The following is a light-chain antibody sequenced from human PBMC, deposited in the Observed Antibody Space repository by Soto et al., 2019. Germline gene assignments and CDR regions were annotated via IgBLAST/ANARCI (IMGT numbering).Light chain of an antibody. V-gene: IGKV3-15*01. CDR1: QSVSSN. Sequence: ELVRTKFPATLSVSPGERATLSCRASQSVSSNLAWYQQKPGQAPRLLIYGASTRATGIPARFSGSGSGTEFTLTISSLQSEDFAVYYCQQYNKWPPYTFGQGTKLEIK. CDR2: GAS. J-gene: IGKJ2*01. CDR3: QQYNKWPPYT.